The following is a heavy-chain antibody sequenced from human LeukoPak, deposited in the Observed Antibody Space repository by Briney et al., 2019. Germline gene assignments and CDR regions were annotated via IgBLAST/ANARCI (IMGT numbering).Heavy chain of an antibody. CDR2: IYYSGST. Sequence: SETLSLTCTVSGGSVSSYYWSWIRQPPGKGLEWIGYIYYSGSTNYNPSLKSRVTISVDTSKNQFSLKLSSVTAADTAVYYCARDGSRLDSSGYYIGYWGQGTLVTVSS. J-gene: IGHJ4*02. V-gene: IGHV4-59*02. CDR1: GGSVSSYY. CDR3: ARDGSRLDSSGYYIGY. D-gene: IGHD3-22*01.